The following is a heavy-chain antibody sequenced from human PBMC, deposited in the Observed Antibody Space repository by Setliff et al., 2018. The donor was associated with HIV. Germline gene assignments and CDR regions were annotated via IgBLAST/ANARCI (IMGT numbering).Heavy chain of an antibody. D-gene: IGHD3-22*01. Sequence: PGGSLRLSCAASGFPFSSYWMTWVRQTPGKGLEWIANINQDGNKKYHAGSVWGRFTISRDNAKNSLYLQLNSLRAEDTAVYYCSKWLSVGGQGTLVTVSS. CDR2: INQDGNKK. J-gene: IGHJ4*02. CDR1: GFPFSSYW. CDR3: SKWLSV. V-gene: IGHV3-7*01.